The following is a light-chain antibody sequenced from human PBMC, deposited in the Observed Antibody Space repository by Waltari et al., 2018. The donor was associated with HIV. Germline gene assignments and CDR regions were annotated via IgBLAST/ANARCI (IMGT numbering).Light chain of an antibody. V-gene: IGLV3-21*02. CDR2: DAS. CDR1: NIGSKS. J-gene: IGLJ2*01. Sequence: SYVLTQPPSVSVAPGQTARITCGGNNIGSKSGHWYQQKPGQDPVLVVNDASDRPSGIPARFSGSNSGNTATLTISRVEAGDEADYYCQVWDSSSDLVFGGGTKLTVL. CDR3: QVWDSSSDLV.